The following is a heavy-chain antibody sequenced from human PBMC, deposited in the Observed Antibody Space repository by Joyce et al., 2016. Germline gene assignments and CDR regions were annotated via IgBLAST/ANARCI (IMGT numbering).Heavy chain of an antibody. Sequence: QLQLQESGPGLVKPSETLSLTCTVSGGSISSSDYYWGWIRQPPGKGLEDIGNISYSGGTFHNPSLKSRITISVDTSKNHFSLILSSVTAADTAVYYCARQPRSNSYGYFDYWGQGTLVTVSS. J-gene: IGHJ4*02. V-gene: IGHV4-39*01. CDR1: GGSISSSDYY. CDR2: ISYSGGT. D-gene: IGHD5-18*01. CDR3: ARQPRSNSYGYFDY.